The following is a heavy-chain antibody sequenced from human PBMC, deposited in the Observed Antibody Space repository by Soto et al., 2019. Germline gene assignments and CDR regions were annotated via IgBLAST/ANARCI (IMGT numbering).Heavy chain of an antibody. CDR2: ISDDGSNT. CDR1: GFTFSSHT. CDR3: AREVYYDFWSGFTAHPYYFDY. Sequence: QVQLVESGGGVVQPGRSLRLSCAASGFTFSSHTMHWVRQAPGKGLEWVAAISDDGSNTYYADSVKGRFTISRDNSKNTLYLQMNSRSSEDTAVHHCAREVYYDFWSGFTAHPYYFDYWGQGTLVTVSS. J-gene: IGHJ4*02. V-gene: IGHV3-30-3*01. D-gene: IGHD3-3*01.